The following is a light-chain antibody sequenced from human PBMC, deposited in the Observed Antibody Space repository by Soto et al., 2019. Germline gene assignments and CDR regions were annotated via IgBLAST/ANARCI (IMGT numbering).Light chain of an antibody. J-gene: IGLJ1*01. CDR1: SSDVGGYNY. V-gene: IGLV2-14*01. CDR3: SSYTSSSTQV. Sequence: QSALTQPASVSGSPGQSITISCTGTSSDVGGYNYVSWYQQHPGKAPKLMIYEVSNRPSGVSNRFSGSKSGNTASLTISGLQAEDKADYYCSSYTSSSTQVFGTGTKVTVL. CDR2: EVS.